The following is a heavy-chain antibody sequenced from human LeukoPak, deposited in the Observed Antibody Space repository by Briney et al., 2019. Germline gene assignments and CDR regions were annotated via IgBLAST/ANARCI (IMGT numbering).Heavy chain of an antibody. CDR3: AKGGAINGWYWFDP. Sequence: GGSLRLSCEASRFTLSSYGMHWVRQAPGKGLEWVAAISYDGTNKFYVASVEGRFTISRDNSKNTLYLQMNSLRAEDTALYYCAKGGAINGWYWFDPWGPGTPVTVPS. V-gene: IGHV3-30*18. CDR1: RFTLSSYG. D-gene: IGHD2-15*01. J-gene: IGHJ5*02. CDR2: ISYDGTNK.